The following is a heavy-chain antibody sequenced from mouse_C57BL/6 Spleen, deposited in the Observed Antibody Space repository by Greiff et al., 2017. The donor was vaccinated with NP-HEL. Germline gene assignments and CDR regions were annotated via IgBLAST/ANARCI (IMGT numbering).Heavy chain of an antibody. CDR3: APGVRGRFAY. J-gene: IGHJ3*01. CDR2: IYPGDGDT. CDR1: GYAFSSSW. V-gene: IGHV1-82*01. Sequence: VQLQQSGPELVKPGASVKISCKASGYAFSSSWMNWVKQRPGKGLEWIGRIYPGDGDTNYNGKFKGKATMTADISSSTAYMQLSSLTSEDSAVYFCAPGVRGRFAYWGQGTLVTVSA. D-gene: IGHD2-14*01.